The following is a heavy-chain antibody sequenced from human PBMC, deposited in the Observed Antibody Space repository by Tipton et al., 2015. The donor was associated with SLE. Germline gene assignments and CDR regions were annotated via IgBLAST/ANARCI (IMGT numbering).Heavy chain of an antibody. V-gene: IGHV3-33*01. Sequence: SLRLSCAASGFTFSGYGMHWVRQAPGKGLEWVAVIWYDGSKKYYTDSVKGRFTISRDNSKNTLYLQMNSLRAEDTAVYYCSASLLPLYGMDVWGQGTTVTVSS. CDR1: GFTFSGYG. D-gene: IGHD2-15*01. CDR3: SASLLPLYGMDV. CDR2: IWYDGSKK. J-gene: IGHJ6*02.